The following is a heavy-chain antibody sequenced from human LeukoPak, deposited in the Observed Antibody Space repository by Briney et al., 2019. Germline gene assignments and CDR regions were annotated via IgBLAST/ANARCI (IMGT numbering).Heavy chain of an antibody. Sequence: GGSLRLSCAASGFTFDDYAMHWVRQAPGKGLEWVSGISWNSGSIAYADSVKGRFTISRDNARNSLYLQMNSLRAEDTAFYYCAKDNWAEGGYFDYWGQGILVTVPS. CDR2: ISWNSGSI. CDR1: GFTFDDYA. CDR3: AKDNWAEGGYFDY. D-gene: IGHD3-16*01. V-gene: IGHV3-9*01. J-gene: IGHJ4*02.